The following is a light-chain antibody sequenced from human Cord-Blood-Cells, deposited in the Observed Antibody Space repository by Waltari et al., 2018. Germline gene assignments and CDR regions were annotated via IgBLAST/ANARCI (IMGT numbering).Light chain of an antibody. CDR3: QQYNNWPPGT. Sequence: EIVMTQSPATLSVSPGERATLPCRASQSVRSNLAWYQQKPGQAPRLLIYGASTRATGIPARFSGSGSGTEFTLTISSLQSEDFAVYYCQQYNNWPPGTFGQGTKVEIK. CDR1: QSVRSN. CDR2: GAS. J-gene: IGKJ1*01. V-gene: IGKV3-15*01.